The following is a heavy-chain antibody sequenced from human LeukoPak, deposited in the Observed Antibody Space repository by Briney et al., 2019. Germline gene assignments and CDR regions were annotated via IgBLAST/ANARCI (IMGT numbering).Heavy chain of an antibody. D-gene: IGHD2-21*01. J-gene: IGHJ4*02. CDR3: AREKSLVKDYYFDY. Sequence: SSQTLPLTCTVSGDSLNRDTIHWSWIRQPAGKGLEWIGRISTRGTTNYNPSLEGRVTISIDTSNDQFSLNLRSVTVADTALYFCAREKSLVKDYYFDYWGQGTLVTVSS. V-gene: IGHV4-61*02. CDR2: ISTRGTT. CDR1: GDSLNRDTIH.